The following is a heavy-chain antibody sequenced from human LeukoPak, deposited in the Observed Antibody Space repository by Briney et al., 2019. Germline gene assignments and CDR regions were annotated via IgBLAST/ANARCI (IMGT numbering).Heavy chain of an antibody. Sequence: PSETLSLTCTVSGYSITSGYYWGWVRQPPGKGLEWVGGIYHSGSNYYHPSLKSRGTISVDTSKNPFSPKLSSVTAAGPGRFFCARWLQVFDHWGQGTLVTVSS. CDR2: IYHSGSN. CDR1: GYSITSGYY. J-gene: IGHJ4*02. V-gene: IGHV4-38-2*02. CDR3: ARWLQVFDH. D-gene: IGHD5-24*01.